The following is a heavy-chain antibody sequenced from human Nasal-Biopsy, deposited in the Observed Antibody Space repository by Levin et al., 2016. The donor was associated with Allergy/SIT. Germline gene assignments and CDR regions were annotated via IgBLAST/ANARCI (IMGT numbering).Heavy chain of an antibody. V-gene: IGHV3-21*01. Sequence: GESLKISCAASGFRFGNYDMVWVRQAPGKGLEWVSSIDTRSSRVHYADSLKGRVTVSRDNAKNSLFLQMDSLRVEDTAVYYCARDRHCTDDNCSSSPLGWGQGTLVTVSS. CDR1: GFRFGNYD. D-gene: IGHD2-8*01. CDR3: ARDRHCTDDNCSSSPLG. J-gene: IGHJ4*02. CDR2: IDTRSSRV.